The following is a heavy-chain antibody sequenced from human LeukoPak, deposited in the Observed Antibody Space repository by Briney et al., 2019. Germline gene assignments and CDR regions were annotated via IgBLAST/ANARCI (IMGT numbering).Heavy chain of an antibody. D-gene: IGHD3-10*01. CDR2: IWYDGSKI. V-gene: IGHV3-33*06. J-gene: IGHJ1*01. CDR1: GFTFSSYD. CDR3: AKYFASGSYYKLPH. Sequence: GGSLRLSCVASGFTFSSYDMHWVRQAPGKGLEWVAIIWYDGSKIYYADSVKGRFTISRDNSKNTLYLQMNSLRAEDTAVYYCAKYFASGSYYKLPHWGQGTLVTVSS.